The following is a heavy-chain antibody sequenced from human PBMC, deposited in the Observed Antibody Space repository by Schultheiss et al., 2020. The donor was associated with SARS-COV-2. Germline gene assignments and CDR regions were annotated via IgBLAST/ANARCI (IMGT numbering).Heavy chain of an antibody. CDR1: GYSFTSYW. Sequence: GGSLRLSCKGSGYSFTSYWIGWVRQMPGKGLEWMGIIYPGDSDTRYGPSFQGQVTISADKSISTAYLQWSSLKASDTAIYYCARHNSGLSGYDSLDYWGQGTLVTVSS. D-gene: IGHD5-12*01. V-gene: IGHV5-51*01. CDR2: IYPGDSDT. CDR3: ARHNSGLSGYDSLDY. J-gene: IGHJ4*02.